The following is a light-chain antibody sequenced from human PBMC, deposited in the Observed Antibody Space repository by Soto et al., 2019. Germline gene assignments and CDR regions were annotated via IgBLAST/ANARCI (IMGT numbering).Light chain of an antibody. CDR1: SSDVGGYNY. Sequence: QSALTQPASVSGSPGQSITISCTGTSSDVGGYNYVSWYQQHPGKAPKFMIYDVSNRPSGVSNRFSGSKSGNTASLTISGLQAEVEADYYCSSYTTSNTRQIVFGTGTKVTVL. V-gene: IGLV2-14*01. CDR2: DVS. J-gene: IGLJ1*01. CDR3: SSYTTSNTRQIV.